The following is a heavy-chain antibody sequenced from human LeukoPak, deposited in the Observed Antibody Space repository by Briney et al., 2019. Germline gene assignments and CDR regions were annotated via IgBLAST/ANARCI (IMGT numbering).Heavy chain of an antibody. Sequence: SETLSLTCTVSGGSISSSNYYWGWNRQPPGKGLEWIGSINYSGSTYYNPSLKSRVTISVDTSKNQFSLKLNSVTAADTAVYYCARIKIIMIAVVTMYYFDCWGQGTLVTVSS. CDR3: ARIKIIMIAVVTMYYFDC. D-gene: IGHD3-22*01. CDR1: GGSISSSNYY. J-gene: IGHJ4*02. CDR2: INYSGST. V-gene: IGHV4-39*01.